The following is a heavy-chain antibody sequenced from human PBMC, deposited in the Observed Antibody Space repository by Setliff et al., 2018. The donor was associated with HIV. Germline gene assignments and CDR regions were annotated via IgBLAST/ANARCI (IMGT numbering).Heavy chain of an antibody. Sequence: ASVKVSCKTVGFPFTGNYLHWVRQAPGQGLEWMGWIDPITGDTKYAQKFQGRVTMTRDTSVSTAYMELSRLRSDDTAVYYCARGAWIQLWNGDFDIWGQGTMVTDSS. CDR2: IDPITGDT. V-gene: IGHV1-2*02. J-gene: IGHJ3*02. CDR1: GFPFTGNY. CDR3: ARGAWIQLWNGDFDI. D-gene: IGHD5-18*01.